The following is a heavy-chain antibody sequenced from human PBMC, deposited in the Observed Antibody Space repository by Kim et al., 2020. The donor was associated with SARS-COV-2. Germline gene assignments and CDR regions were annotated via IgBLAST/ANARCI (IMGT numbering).Heavy chain of an antibody. V-gene: IGHV1-69*13. CDR2: IIPIFGTA. J-gene: IGHJ3*02. D-gene: IGHD5-12*01. Sequence: SVKVSCKASGGTFSSYAISWVRQAPGQGLEWMGGIIPIFGTANYAQKFQGRVTITADESTSTAYMELSRLRSEDTAVYYCARAPGAGYSGYDFHWPPAFDIWGQGTMVTVSS. CDR3: ARAPGAGYSGYDFHWPPAFDI. CDR1: GGTFSSYA.